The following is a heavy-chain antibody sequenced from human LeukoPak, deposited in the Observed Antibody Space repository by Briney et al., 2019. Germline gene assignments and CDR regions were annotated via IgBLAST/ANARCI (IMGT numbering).Heavy chain of an antibody. V-gene: IGHV3-13*04. CDR1: GFTFSRYD. Sequence: GGSLRLSCGTSGFTFSRYDMHWVRQTTEKGLEWVSTIGSAGDTYYSDSVRGRFNISRENAKNSLYLQMNSLRAGDTAVYFCARGTYANSGYRPPTTSWFDPWGQGTLVTVSS. CDR2: IGSAGDT. D-gene: IGHD3-22*01. J-gene: IGHJ5*02. CDR3: ARGTYANSGYRPPTTSWFDP.